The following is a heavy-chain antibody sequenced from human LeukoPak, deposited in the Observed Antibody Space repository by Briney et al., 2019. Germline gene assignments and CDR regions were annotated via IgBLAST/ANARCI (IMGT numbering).Heavy chain of an antibody. CDR1: GFTFSGYW. V-gene: IGHV3-74*01. D-gene: IGHD3-22*01. CDR2: INSDGSST. CDR3: AREYWGRYYYDTSGSLD. J-gene: IGHJ4*02. Sequence: GGSLRLSCAASGFTFSGYWMHWVRQAPGKGLVWVSRINSDGSSTSYADSVKGRFTISRDNAKNTLYLQMNSLRAEDTAVYYCAREYWGRYYYDTSGSLDWGQGTLVTVSS.